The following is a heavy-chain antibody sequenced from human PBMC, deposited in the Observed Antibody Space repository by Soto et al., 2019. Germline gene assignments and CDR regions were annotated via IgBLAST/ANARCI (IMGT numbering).Heavy chain of an antibody. CDR3: ARHVSSGYDYRYYYYDMDV. CDR2: IYPGDSDT. D-gene: IGHD5-12*01. Sequence: PGESLKISCKGSGYSFTSYWIGWVRQMPGKGLEWMGIIYPGDSDTRYSPSFQGQVTISADKSISTAYLQWSSLKASDTAMYYCARHVSSGYDYRYYYYDMDVWGQGTTVTVSS. J-gene: IGHJ6*02. V-gene: IGHV5-51*01. CDR1: GYSFTSYW.